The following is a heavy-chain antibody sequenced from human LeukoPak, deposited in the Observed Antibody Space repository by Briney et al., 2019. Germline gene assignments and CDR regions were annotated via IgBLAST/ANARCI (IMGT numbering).Heavy chain of an antibody. V-gene: IGHV3-23*01. CDR2: ISGSGGST. Sequence: PGGSLRLSCAASGFTFSSYAMSWVRQAPGKGLEWDSAISGSGGSTYYADSVKGRFTISRDNSKNTLYLQMNSLRAEDTAVYYCAKGSRRYGSGFDYWGQGTLVTVSS. J-gene: IGHJ4*02. CDR3: AKGSRRYGSGFDY. D-gene: IGHD3-10*01. CDR1: GFTFSSYA.